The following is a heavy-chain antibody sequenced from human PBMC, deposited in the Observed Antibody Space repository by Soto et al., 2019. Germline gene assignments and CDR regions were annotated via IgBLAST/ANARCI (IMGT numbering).Heavy chain of an antibody. D-gene: IGHD4-17*01. J-gene: IGHJ6*02. V-gene: IGHV1-69*13. Sequence: SVKVSCKASGGTFSSYAISWVRQAPGQGLEWMGGIIPILGTANYAQKFQGRVTITADESTSTAYMELSSLRSEDTAVYYCARDKINDYGVSDYGMDVWGQGTTVTVSS. CDR1: GGTFSSYA. CDR3: ARDKINDYGVSDYGMDV. CDR2: IIPILGTA.